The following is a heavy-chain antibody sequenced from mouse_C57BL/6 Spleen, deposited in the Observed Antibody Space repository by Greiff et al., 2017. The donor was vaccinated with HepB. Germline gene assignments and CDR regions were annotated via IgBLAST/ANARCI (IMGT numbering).Heavy chain of an antibody. J-gene: IGHJ3*01. CDR1: GYAFSSSW. D-gene: IGHD2-1*01. V-gene: IGHV1-82*01. CDR2: IYPGDGDT. Sequence: QVQLQQSGPELVKPGASVKISCKASGYAFSSSWMNWVKQRPGKGLEWIGRIYPGDGDTNYNGKFKGKATLTADKSSSTAYMQLSSLTSEDSAVYFCARLEGNVADWGQGTLVTVSA. CDR3: ARLEGNVAD.